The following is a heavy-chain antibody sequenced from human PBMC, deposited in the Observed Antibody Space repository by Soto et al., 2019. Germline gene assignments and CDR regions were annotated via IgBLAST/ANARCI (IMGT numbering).Heavy chain of an antibody. CDR1: GFTFSNYA. J-gene: IGHJ6*02. V-gene: IGHV3-23*01. D-gene: IGHD3-10*01. Sequence: EVQLLESGGDLVQPGGSLRLSCEASGFTFSNYAMSWVRQAPGKGLEWVTGISARGGTTYYVDSVKGRFTISRDNSKNTLYLQMNALRAEDRAVYYCAKDRGFGAGHGMDLWGQATTVTVSS. CDR3: AKDRGFGAGHGMDL. CDR2: ISARGGTT.